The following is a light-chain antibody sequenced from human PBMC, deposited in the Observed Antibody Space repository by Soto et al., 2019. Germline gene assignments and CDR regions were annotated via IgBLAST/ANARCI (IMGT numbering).Light chain of an antibody. CDR3: QQSYSTPWT. J-gene: IGKJ1*01. CDR2: AAS. CDR1: QSISSY. V-gene: IGKV1-39*01. Sequence: MQISQSPSSLSASVLDRVTITCRASQSISSYLNWYQQKPGKAPKLLIYAASSLQSGVPSRFSGSGSGTDFTLTISSLQPEDFATYYCQQSYSTPWTFGQGTKVDIK.